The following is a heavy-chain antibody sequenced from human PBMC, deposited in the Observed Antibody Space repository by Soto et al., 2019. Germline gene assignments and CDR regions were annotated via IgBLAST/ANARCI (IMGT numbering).Heavy chain of an antibody. D-gene: IGHD3-10*01. Sequence: FQGRVTITRDTSASTAYMELSSLRYEDTAVYYCAIAPGSGGMDVWGQGTTVTVSS. V-gene: IGHV1-3*01. J-gene: IGHJ6*02. CDR3: AIAPGSGGMDV.